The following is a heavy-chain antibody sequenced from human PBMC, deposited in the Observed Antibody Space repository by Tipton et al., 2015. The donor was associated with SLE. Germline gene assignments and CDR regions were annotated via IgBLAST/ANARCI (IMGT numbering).Heavy chain of an antibody. Sequence: TLSLTCTVSDDSISGYYWSWIRQPPGKGLEWIGYIGHSGSTNYNPSLNSRVTMSIDTSKNQFSLKLTSVTAADTAVYYCARHSWEQPFDNWGQGTLVTVSS. CDR3: ARHSWEQPFDN. J-gene: IGHJ4*02. D-gene: IGHD1/OR15-1a*01. V-gene: IGHV4-59*08. CDR2: IGHSGST. CDR1: DDSISGYY.